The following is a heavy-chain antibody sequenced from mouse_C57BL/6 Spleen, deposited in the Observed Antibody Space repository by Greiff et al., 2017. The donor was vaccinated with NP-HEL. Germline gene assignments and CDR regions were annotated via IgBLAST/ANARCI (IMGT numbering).Heavy chain of an antibody. J-gene: IGHJ2*01. CDR1: GYAFSSYW. CDR3: ARGQYGSSYFDY. Sequence: QVQLKQSGAELVKPGASVKISCKASGYAFSSYWMNWVKQRPGKGLEWIGQIYPGDGDTNYNGKFKGKATLTADKSSSTAYMQLSSPTSEDSAVYFCARGQYGSSYFDYWGQGTTLTVSS. D-gene: IGHD1-1*01. V-gene: IGHV1-80*01. CDR2: IYPGDGDT.